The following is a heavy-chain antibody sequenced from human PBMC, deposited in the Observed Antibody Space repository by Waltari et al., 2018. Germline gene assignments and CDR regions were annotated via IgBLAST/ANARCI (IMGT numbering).Heavy chain of an antibody. J-gene: IGHJ2*01. CDR3: ARYSGYAWGYQTPYWYFDL. V-gene: IGHV4-34*01. Sequence: QVQLQQWGAGLLKPSATLSLTCAVYGGSFSGYYWSWIRQPPGQGLEWIGEINHSGSTNYNPSLKSRVTISVDTSKNQFSLKLSSVTAADTAVYYCARYSGYAWGYQTPYWYFDLWGRGTLVTVSS. CDR2: INHSGST. D-gene: IGHD5-12*01. CDR1: GGSFSGYY.